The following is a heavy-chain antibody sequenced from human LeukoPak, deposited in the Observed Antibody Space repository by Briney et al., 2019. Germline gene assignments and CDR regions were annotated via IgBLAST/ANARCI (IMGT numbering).Heavy chain of an antibody. D-gene: IGHD6-13*01. CDR3: ARTTEAHSWRTRYYDYYMDV. Sequence: PSETLSLTCTVSGGSISSGSYYWSWIRQPAGKGLEWIGRIYTSGSTNYNPSLKSRVTISVDTSKNQFSLKLSSVTAADTAVYYCARTTEAHSWRTRYYDYYMDVWGKGTTVTVSS. V-gene: IGHV4-61*02. CDR1: GGSISSGSYY. CDR2: IYTSGST. J-gene: IGHJ6*03.